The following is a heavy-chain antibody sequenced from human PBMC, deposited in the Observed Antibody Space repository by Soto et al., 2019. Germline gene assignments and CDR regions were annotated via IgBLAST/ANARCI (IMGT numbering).Heavy chain of an antibody. D-gene: IGHD2-21*02. Sequence: QVQLVESGGGLVKPGGSLRLSCAASGFSFSDYYMTWIRQTPGKGLEWLSYVSTSNFYIRYAASVKGRFTISIDNAKKTLFLQMDNLRPDDTATYYCARSNGDYERAYFDYWGQGTLVAVSS. CDR2: VSTSNFYI. J-gene: IGHJ4*02. V-gene: IGHV3-11*06. CDR1: GFSFSDYY. CDR3: ARSNGDYERAYFDY.